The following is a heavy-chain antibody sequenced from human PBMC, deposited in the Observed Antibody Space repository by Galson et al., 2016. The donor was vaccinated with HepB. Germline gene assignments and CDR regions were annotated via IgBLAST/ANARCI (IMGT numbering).Heavy chain of an antibody. CDR3: ARDTHDYRRSNNYWGAFDI. Sequence: SLRLSCAASGFTLSDYWMAWVRQAPGKGLEWVADIKRDGSQKQYVESVKGRFTISRDNPEASVYLQMNSLRAEDTAIYYCARDTHDYRRSNNYWGAFDIWGQGTMVTVSS. V-gene: IGHV3-7*03. D-gene: IGHD5-12*01. CDR1: GFTLSDYW. CDR2: IKRDGSQK. J-gene: IGHJ3*02.